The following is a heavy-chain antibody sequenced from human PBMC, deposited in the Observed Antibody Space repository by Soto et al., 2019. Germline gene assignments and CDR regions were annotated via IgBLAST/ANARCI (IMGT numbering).Heavy chain of an antibody. Sequence: GGSLRLSCAASGFNFITYSLSWVRQAPGKGLEWVASISSSAVYIDYADPVKGRFTISRDNANNSLYLQMNSLRAEDTATYYCVRDGLDYYDTERLYFDIWGQGTLVTVSS. V-gene: IGHV3-21*01. CDR2: ISSSAVYI. CDR1: GFNFITYS. J-gene: IGHJ4*02. D-gene: IGHD3-22*01. CDR3: VRDGLDYYDTERLYFDI.